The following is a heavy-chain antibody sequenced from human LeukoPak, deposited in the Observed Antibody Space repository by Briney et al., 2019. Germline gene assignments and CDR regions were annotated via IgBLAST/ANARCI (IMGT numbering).Heavy chain of an antibody. CDR3: ARVLTTVTTNYYYYYGMDV. CDR2: IYYSGST. J-gene: IGHJ6*02. D-gene: IGHD4-17*01. V-gene: IGHV4-39*07. Sequence: SETLSLTCTVSGGSISSSSYYWGWIRQPPGKGLEWIGSIYYSGSTNYNPSLKSRVTISVDTSKNQFSLKLSSVTAADTAVYYCARVLTTVTTNYYYYYGMDVWGQGTTVTVSS. CDR1: GGSISSSSYY.